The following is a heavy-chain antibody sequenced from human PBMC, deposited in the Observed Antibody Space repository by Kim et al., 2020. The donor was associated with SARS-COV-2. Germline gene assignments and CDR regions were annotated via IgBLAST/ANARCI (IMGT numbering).Heavy chain of an antibody. Sequence: SEKEYVDSVKGRFTISRDNAKNSLYLQMNPLRAEDTAVYFCARVHSGAEIWGQGTLVTVSS. CDR3: ARVHSGAEI. V-gene: IGHV3-7*04. CDR2: SEK. D-gene: IGHD2-21*01. J-gene: IGHJ4*02.